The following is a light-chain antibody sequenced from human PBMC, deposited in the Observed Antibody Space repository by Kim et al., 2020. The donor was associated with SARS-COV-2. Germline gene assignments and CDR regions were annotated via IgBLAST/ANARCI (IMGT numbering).Light chain of an antibody. V-gene: IGKV1-27*01. CDR1: QGIANH. Sequence: ASLGDRVTITCRASQGIANHLAWYQQKPGKVPKLLIYAASTLHSGVPSRFSGSGSGTDFTLTISSLQPEDVATYYCQKYNIAPHTFGQGTKVDIK. J-gene: IGKJ1*01. CDR2: AAS. CDR3: QKYNIAPHT.